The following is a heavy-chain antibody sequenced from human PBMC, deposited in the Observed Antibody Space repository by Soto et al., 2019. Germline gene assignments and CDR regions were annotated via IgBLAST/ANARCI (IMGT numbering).Heavy chain of an antibody. CDR1: GGSISSYY. CDR2: IYYSGST. CDR3: ARDLEYSSGWYSWFDP. Sequence: QVQLQESGPGLVKPSETLSLTCTVSGGSISSYYWSWIRQPPGKGLEWIGYIYYSGSTNYNPSLKSRVTISVDTSKNPFSLKLSSVTAADTAVYYCARDLEYSSGWYSWFDPWGQGTLVTVSS. J-gene: IGHJ5*02. V-gene: IGHV4-59*01. D-gene: IGHD6-19*01.